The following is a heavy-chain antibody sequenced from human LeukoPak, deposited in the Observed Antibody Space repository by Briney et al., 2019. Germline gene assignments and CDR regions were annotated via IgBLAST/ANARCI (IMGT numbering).Heavy chain of an antibody. V-gene: IGHV3-53*01. Sequence: TGGSLRLSCAASGFTVSSNYMSWVRQAPGKGLEWVSVIYSGGSTYYADSVKGRITISRDNSKNTLYLQMNSLRAEDTAVYYCARDPVGYYPAYWGQGTLVTVSS. D-gene: IGHD1-26*01. CDR3: ARDPVGYYPAY. J-gene: IGHJ4*02. CDR2: IYSGGST. CDR1: GFTVSSNY.